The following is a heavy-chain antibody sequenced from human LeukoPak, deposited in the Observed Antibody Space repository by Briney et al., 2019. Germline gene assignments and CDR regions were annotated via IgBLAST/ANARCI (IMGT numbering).Heavy chain of an antibody. J-gene: IGHJ4*02. CDR2: INHSGST. D-gene: IGHD3-3*01. CDR3: ARSRNRYDFWSGYHDY. V-gene: IGHV4-34*01. Sequence: SETLSLTCAVYGGSFSGYYWSWIRQPPGKGLEWIGEINHSGSTNYNPSLKSRVTISVDTSKNQFSLKLSSVTAADTAVYYCARSRNRYDFWSGYHDYWGQGTLVTVSS. CDR1: GGSFSGYY.